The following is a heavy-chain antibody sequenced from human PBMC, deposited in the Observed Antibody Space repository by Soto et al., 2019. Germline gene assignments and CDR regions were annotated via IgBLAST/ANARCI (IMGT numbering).Heavy chain of an antibody. CDR3: AKSMYNWNDGFFDY. V-gene: IGHV3-30*18. CDR2: ISYDGINK. CDR1: GFTFSSYG. J-gene: IGHJ4*02. Sequence: VQLVESGGGVVQPGRSLRLSCAASGFTFSSYGMHWVRQAPGKGLEWVAIISYDGINKYYANSVKGRFTISRDNSKNTLYRQMNSLRAEDTAVYYCAKSMYNWNDGFFDYWGQGTLVTVSS. D-gene: IGHD1-1*01.